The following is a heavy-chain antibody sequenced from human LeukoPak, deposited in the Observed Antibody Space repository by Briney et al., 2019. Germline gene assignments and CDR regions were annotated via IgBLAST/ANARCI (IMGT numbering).Heavy chain of an antibody. Sequence: GGSLRLSCAGPGFTCCRYAMSRVRQAPGKGLECVSTFVNSAHYSDSVKRRFTTPRDNPKNTLYLQMNSRRAAYTAVYYCANHGVYSGSYSMYVWGQGTTVTVSS. D-gene: IGHD1-26*01. J-gene: IGHJ6*01. CDR2: FVNSA. CDR1: GFTCCRYA. CDR3: ANHGVYSGSYSMYV. V-gene: IGHV3-23*01.